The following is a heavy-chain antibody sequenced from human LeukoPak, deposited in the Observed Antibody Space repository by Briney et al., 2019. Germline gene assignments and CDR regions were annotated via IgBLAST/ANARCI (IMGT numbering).Heavy chain of an antibody. Sequence: GGSLRLSCAASGFTFSNYAMSWVRQAPGKGLEWVSSLSDNGGSPYYADSVKGRFTISRDNSKNTLYLRMNSLRAEDTAVYYCATDPEPYSSRWFGAWGQGTLVTVSS. V-gene: IGHV3-23*01. CDR2: LSDNGGSP. D-gene: IGHD2-21*01. CDR1: GFTFSNYA. J-gene: IGHJ5*02. CDR3: ATDPEPYSSRWFGA.